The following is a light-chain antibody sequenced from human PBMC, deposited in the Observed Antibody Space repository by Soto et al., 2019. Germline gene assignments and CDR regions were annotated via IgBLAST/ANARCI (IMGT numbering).Light chain of an antibody. CDR2: QDT. CDR3: QAWDSSTVV. J-gene: IGLJ2*01. V-gene: IGLV3-1*01. Sequence: SYELTQPPSVSVSPGQTASITCSGDKLGHKYASWYQQKPRQSPVLVIYQDTKRPSGIPERFSGSNSGNTATLTISGTQAMDEADYYCQAWDSSTVVFGGGTKLTVL. CDR1: KLGHKY.